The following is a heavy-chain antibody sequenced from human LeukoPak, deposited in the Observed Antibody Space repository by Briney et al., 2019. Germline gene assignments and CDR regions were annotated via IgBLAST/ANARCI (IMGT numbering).Heavy chain of an antibody. J-gene: IGHJ4*02. V-gene: IGHV1-69*05. CDR1: GGTFSSYA. CDR2: IIPIFGTA. Sequence: ASVKVSCKASGGTFSSYAISWVRQAPGQGLEWMGRIIPIFGTANYAQKFQGRVTITTDESTSTAYMELSSLRSEDTAVYYCASARARGSYGYYFEYSGQGTPVTVSS. D-gene: IGHD1-26*01. CDR3: ASARARGSYGYYFEY.